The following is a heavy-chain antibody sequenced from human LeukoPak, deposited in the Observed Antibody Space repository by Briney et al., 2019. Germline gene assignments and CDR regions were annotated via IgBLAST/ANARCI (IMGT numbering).Heavy chain of an antibody. Sequence: GGSLRLSCAASGFTFSSYSMNWVRQAPGKGLEWVSYISSSSSTIYYADSVKGRFTISRDNAKNSLYLQMNSLRDEDTAVYYCARDSPTYYYGSSGCRPFDYWGQGTLVTVSS. D-gene: IGHD3-22*01. CDR2: ISSSSSTI. J-gene: IGHJ4*02. CDR1: GFTFSSYS. CDR3: ARDSPTYYYGSSGCRPFDY. V-gene: IGHV3-48*02.